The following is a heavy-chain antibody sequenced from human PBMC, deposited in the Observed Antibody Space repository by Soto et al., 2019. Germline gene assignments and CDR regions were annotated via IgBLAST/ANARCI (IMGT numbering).Heavy chain of an antibody. V-gene: IGHV3-33*01. Sequence: PGGSLRLSCAASGFTFSSYGMHWVRQAPGKGLEWVAVIWYDGSNKYYADSVKGRFTISRDNSKNTLYLQMNSLRAEDTAVYYCARDLTSYRAPYYYGMDVWGQGTTVTVSS. CDR1: GFTFSSYG. CDR3: ARDLTSYRAPYYYGMDV. J-gene: IGHJ6*02. D-gene: IGHD2-2*02. CDR2: IWYDGSNK.